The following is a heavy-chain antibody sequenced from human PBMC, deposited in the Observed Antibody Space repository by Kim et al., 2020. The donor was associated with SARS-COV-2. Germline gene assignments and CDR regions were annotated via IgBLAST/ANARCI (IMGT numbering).Heavy chain of an antibody. D-gene: IGHD6-6*01. CDR3: AKDQNIAARLPGGMDV. CDR1: GFTFSSYA. J-gene: IGHJ6*02. V-gene: IGHV3-23*01. Sequence: GGSLRLSCAASGFTFSSYAMSWVRQAPGKGLEWVSAISGSGGSTYYADSVKGRFTISRDNSKNTLYLQMNSLRAEDTAVYYCAKDQNIAARLPGGMDVWGQGTTVTVSS. CDR2: ISGSGGST.